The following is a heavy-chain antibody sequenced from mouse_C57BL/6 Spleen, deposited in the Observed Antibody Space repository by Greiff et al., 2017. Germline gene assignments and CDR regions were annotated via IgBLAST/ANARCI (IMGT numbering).Heavy chain of an antibody. CDR1: GYTFTSYT. Sequence: VQLQQSGAELARPGASVKMSCKASGYTFTSYTMHWVKQRPGQGLEWIGYINPSSGYTKYNQKFKDKATLPADKSSSTAYMQLSRLTSEDSAVYYWANFYYDRSSDFDYWVQGTTLTVSS. D-gene: IGHD1-1*01. CDR2: INPSSGYT. J-gene: IGHJ2*01. V-gene: IGHV1-4*01. CDR3: ANFYYDRSSDFDY.